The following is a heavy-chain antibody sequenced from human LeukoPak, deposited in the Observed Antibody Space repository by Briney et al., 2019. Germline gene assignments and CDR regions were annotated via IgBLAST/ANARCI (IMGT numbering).Heavy chain of an antibody. CDR1: GGSISSYY. CDR3: AREGRGAKYFDY. CDR2: IYHSGST. J-gene: IGHJ4*02. D-gene: IGHD3-10*01. V-gene: IGHV4-59*01. Sequence: SETLSLTCTVSGGSISSYYWSWIRQPPGKGLEWIGYIYHSGSTNYNPSLKSRVTISVDTSKNQFSLKLSSVTAADTAVYYCAREGRGAKYFDYWGQGTLVTVSS.